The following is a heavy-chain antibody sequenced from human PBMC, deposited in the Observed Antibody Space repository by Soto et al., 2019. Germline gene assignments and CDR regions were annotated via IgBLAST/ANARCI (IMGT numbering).Heavy chain of an antibody. CDR1: GYTFTGYY. Sequence: GASVKVSCKTSGYTFTGYYMHWARQAPGQGLEWMGGGNPNSGGTNYAQKFQGWVTMTRDTSISTAYMELSRLRSDGTAVYYCARGYSSSWYSYYYYGMDVWGQATTVTVSS. CDR3: ARGYSSSWYSYYYYGMDV. V-gene: IGHV1-2*04. CDR2: GNPNSGGT. J-gene: IGHJ6*02. D-gene: IGHD6-13*01.